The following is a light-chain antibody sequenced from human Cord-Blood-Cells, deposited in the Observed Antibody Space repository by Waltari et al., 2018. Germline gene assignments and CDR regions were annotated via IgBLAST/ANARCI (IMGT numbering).Light chain of an antibody. V-gene: IGKV3-15*01. CDR1: QSVSSN. Sequence: EIEMTQSPPTLSVSPGERAHLSCRASQSVSSNLAWYQQKPGQAPRLLIYGASTRATGIPARFSGSGSVTEFTLTISSLQSEDFAVYYCQQYNNWPPLTFGGGTKVEIK. CDR3: QQYNNWPPLT. J-gene: IGKJ4*01. CDR2: GAS.